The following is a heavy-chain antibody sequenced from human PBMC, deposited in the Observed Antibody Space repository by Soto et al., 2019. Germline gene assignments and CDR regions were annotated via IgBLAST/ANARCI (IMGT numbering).Heavy chain of an antibody. CDR1: GGSIIGSY. J-gene: IGHJ4*02. CDR3: ARSVAVPGAHIDY. CDR2: VYYTGST. V-gene: IGHV4-59*01. D-gene: IGHD6-19*01. Sequence: SETLSLTCSFSGGSIIGSYWSWMRQSPGKGLEWLGYVYYTGSTNYSPSLRSRVSISVDTSKNEFSLRLSSVTAADTAVYFCARSVAVPGAHIDYWGQGTQVTVSS.